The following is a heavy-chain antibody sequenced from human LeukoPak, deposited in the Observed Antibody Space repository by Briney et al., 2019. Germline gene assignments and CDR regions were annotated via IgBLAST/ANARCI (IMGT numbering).Heavy chain of an antibody. V-gene: IGHV3-30*01. CDR2: ISYDGSNK. CDR1: GFTFSSYA. CDR3: ARDRSSSFDY. D-gene: IGHD6-6*01. Sequence: GGSLRLSCAASGFTFSSYAMHWVRQAPGKGLEWVAVISYDGSNKYYADSVKGRFTISRDNSKNALYLQMNSLRAEDTAVYYCARDRSSSFDYWGQGTLVTVSS. J-gene: IGHJ4*02.